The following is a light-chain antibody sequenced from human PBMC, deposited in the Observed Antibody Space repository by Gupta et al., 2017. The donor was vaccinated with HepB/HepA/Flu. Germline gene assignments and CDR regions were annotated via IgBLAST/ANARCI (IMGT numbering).Light chain of an antibody. CDR3: QQYNNWPRT. Sequence: EILMTQSPATLSVSPGENATLSCRAGRSVSSNLAWYQQKPGQAPRLLIYGASTRATGIPARFSGSGSGTEFTLTISSLQSEDFAVYFCQQYNNWPRTFGRGTKVEIK. V-gene: IGKV3-15*01. CDR2: GAS. J-gene: IGKJ1*01. CDR1: RSVSSN.